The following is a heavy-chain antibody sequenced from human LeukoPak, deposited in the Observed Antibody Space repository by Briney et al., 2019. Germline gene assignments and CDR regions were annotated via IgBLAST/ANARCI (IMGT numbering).Heavy chain of an antibody. CDR1: GYTFSCLD. CDR2: MGPSSGDT. V-gene: IGHV1-8*01. CDR3: ARGVQAGVDY. J-gene: IGHJ4*02. Sequence: ASVRVSCKASGYTFSCLDINWVRQTTGHGLEWMGWMGPSSGDTGYAQQFEGRVTMTRDSSKSTAYMELSSLRSEDTAVYYCARGVQAGVDYWGQGTLVTVSS. D-gene: IGHD6-13*01.